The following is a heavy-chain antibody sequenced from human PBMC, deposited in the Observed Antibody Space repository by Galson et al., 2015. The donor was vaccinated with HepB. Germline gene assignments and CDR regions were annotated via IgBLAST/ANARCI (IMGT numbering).Heavy chain of an antibody. CDR1: GFIFSNAW. J-gene: IGHJ6*03. CDR3: TTDPSVVGSASGYYYYMDV. Sequence: SLRLSCAASGFIFSNAWMSWVRQPPGKGLEGVGRIKSRTDGGTADYAAPVKGRFTISREDSENTLYLQMNSLNAEDTAVYYCTTDPSVVGSASGYYYYMDVWGKGTTVTVSS. D-gene: IGHD2-2*01. CDR2: IKSRTDGGTA. V-gene: IGHV3-15*01.